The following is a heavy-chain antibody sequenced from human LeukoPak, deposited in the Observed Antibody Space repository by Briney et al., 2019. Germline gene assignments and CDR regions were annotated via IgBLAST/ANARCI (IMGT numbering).Heavy chain of an antibody. J-gene: IGHJ3*02. CDR2: ISYDGSNK. V-gene: IGHV3-30*03. D-gene: IGHD3-9*01. Sequence: GGSLRLSCAASGFTFSSYGMHWVRQAPGKGLEWVAVISYDGSNKYYADSVKGRFTISRDNSKNTLYLQMNSLRAEDTAVYYCASGDVLRYFDWLYNAFDIWGQGTMVTVSS. CDR1: GFTFSSYG. CDR3: ASGDVLRYFDWLYNAFDI.